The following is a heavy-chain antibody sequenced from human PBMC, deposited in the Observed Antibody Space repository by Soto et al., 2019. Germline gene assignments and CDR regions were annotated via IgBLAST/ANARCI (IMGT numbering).Heavy chain of an antibody. Sequence: ETLSLTCVVYDGSLTEYHWSWVRQTPGKGLEFVSIISGSGDAIDYADPVKGRFTISRDNSKNTLYLQLNSLRADDTAVYYCAKDRPNGDWGAFDIWGQGTMVTVSS. V-gene: IGHV3-23*01. J-gene: IGHJ3*02. D-gene: IGHD7-27*01. CDR2: ISGSGDAI. CDR1: DGSLTEYH. CDR3: AKDRPNGDWGAFDI.